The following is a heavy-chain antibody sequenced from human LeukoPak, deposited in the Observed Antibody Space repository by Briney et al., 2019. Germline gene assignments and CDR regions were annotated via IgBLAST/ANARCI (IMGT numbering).Heavy chain of an antibody. Sequence: SKTLSLTRTVSGGSISSSGYYWGWIRQPPGQGLEWIGRFYYGGSTHYNPSLKTRVTISVDTSKNQFSLKMTSVTAADTAVYYCARVGTIHLFDYWGQGTLVTVSS. CDR3: ARVGTIHLFDY. D-gene: IGHD3-10*01. V-gene: IGHV4-39*07. CDR1: GGSISSSGYY. J-gene: IGHJ4*02. CDR2: FYYGGST.